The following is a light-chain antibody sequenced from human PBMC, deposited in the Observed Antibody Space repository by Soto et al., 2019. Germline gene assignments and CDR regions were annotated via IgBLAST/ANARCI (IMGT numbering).Light chain of an antibody. CDR1: QSVSNDF. CDR3: QKYGSSPRRT. CDR2: GAS. V-gene: IGKV3-20*01. J-gene: IGKJ1*01. Sequence: EIVLTQSPGILSLSPGERATLSCRASQSVSNDFLAWYQQKPGQAPRLLIYGASTRATDVPDRFSGSGSGADFTLSISRLEPEDFAVYYRQKYGSSPRRTCGKGTK.